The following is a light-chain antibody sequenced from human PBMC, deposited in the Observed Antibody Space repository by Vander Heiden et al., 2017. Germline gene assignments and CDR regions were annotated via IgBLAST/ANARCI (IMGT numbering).Light chain of an antibody. CDR2: GVS. CDR1: QSISSNY. V-gene: IGKV3-20*01. J-gene: IGKJ5*01. CDR3: QQYGTLPIT. Sequence: DIVLMQSPGSLSLSPGERATLSCRASQSISSNYLAWYQQKPGQAPRLLIYGVSSRATGIPARFSGSGSGTDFTLTINRLEPEDFAVYCCQQYGTLPITFGQGTRLEIK.